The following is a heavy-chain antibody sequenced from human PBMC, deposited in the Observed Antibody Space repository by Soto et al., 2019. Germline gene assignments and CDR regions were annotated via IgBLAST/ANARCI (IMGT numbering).Heavy chain of an antibody. V-gene: IGHV4-59*08. CDR2: IYYSGST. Sequence: SETLSLTCSVSGGSISSYYWSWIRQPPGKGLEWIGYIYYSGSTNYNPSLKSRVTISVDTSKNQFSLKLSSVTAADTAVYYCATVLRAYGDYVAFDYWGQGTLVTVSS. J-gene: IGHJ4*02. CDR3: ATVLRAYGDYVAFDY. D-gene: IGHD4-17*01. CDR1: GGSISSYY.